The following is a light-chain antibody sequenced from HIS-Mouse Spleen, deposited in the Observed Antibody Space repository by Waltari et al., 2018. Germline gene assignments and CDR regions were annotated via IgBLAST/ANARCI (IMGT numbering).Light chain of an antibody. Sequence: SYELTPPPSVSVSPGQTARITCSGDALPKKYAYLSQQKSGQAPVLVIYEDSKRPSGIPERFSGSSSGTMATLTISGAQVEDEADYYCYSTDSSGNHRVFGGGTKLTVL. V-gene: IGLV3-10*01. CDR3: YSTDSSGNHRV. CDR2: EDS. J-gene: IGLJ2*01. CDR1: ALPKKY.